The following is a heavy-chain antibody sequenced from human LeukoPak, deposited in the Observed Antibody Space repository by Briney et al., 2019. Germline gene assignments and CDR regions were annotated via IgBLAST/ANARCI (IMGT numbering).Heavy chain of an antibody. V-gene: IGHV3-30*03. CDR3: ARDRYCSSTSCYANYYYYYMDV. CDR1: GFTFSSYG. Sequence: PGGSLRLSCAASGFTFSSYGMHWVRQAPGKGLEWVAVISYDGSNKYYADSVKGRFTISRDNSKNTLYLQMNSLRAEDTAVYYCARDRYCSSTSCYANYYYYYMDVWGKGTTVTVSS. J-gene: IGHJ6*03. D-gene: IGHD2-2*01. CDR2: ISYDGSNK.